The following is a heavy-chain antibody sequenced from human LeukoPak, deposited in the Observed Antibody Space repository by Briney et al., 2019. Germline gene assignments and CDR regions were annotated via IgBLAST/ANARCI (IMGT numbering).Heavy chain of an antibody. CDR3: AKENYDFRSNYGMDV. D-gene: IGHD3-3*01. CDR2: ISYDGSNK. Sequence: GRSLRLSCAASGFTFSSYGMHWVRQAPGKGLEWVAVISYDGSNKYYADSVKGRFTISRDNSKNTLYLQMNSLRAEDTAVYYCAKENYDFRSNYGMDVWGQGTTVTVSS. V-gene: IGHV3-30*18. CDR1: GFTFSSYG. J-gene: IGHJ6*02.